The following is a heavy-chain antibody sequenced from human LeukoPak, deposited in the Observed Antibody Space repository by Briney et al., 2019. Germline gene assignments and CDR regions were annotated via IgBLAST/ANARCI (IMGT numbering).Heavy chain of an antibody. CDR1: GFTFSSYA. Sequence: GGSLRLSCAASGFTFSSYAMSWVRQAPGKGLEWVSTISDSGGSTYFADSVKGRFNISRDNSKNTLYLQMNSLRAEDTAVYYCAKVRYGSGSYGWFDPWGQGTLVSVSS. CDR2: ISDSGGST. J-gene: IGHJ5*02. V-gene: IGHV3-23*01. D-gene: IGHD3-10*01. CDR3: AKVRYGSGSYGWFDP.